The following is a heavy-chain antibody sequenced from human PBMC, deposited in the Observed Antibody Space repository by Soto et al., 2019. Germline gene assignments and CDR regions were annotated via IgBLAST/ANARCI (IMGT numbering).Heavy chain of an antibody. Sequence: RWESLKVSCKVSGYDFTNYWMGWVRQMPGKGLEGKGRIDPSESYTTHNPSFEGHVTMSADKSISTAYLQWSGLKASDTAIYYCARLQYYILTGAHDHWGQGTPVTVSS. CDR3: ARLQYYILTGAHDH. V-gene: IGHV5-10-1*01. CDR2: IDPSESYT. J-gene: IGHJ4*02. D-gene: IGHD3-9*01. CDR1: GYDFTNYW.